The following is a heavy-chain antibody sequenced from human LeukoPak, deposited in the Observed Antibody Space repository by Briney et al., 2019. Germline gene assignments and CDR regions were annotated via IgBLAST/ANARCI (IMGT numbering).Heavy chain of an antibody. V-gene: IGHV1-2*06. CDR1: GYTFTGYY. CDR3: AKNVYGYGGSFDY. CDR2: INPNSGGT. D-gene: IGHD5-18*01. J-gene: IGHJ4*02. Sequence: ASVKVSCKASGYTFTGYYMHWVRQAPGQGLEWMGRINPNSGGTNYAQKFQGRVTMTRDTSISTAYMELSRLRSDDTAVYYCAKNVYGYGGSFDYWGQGTPVTVSS.